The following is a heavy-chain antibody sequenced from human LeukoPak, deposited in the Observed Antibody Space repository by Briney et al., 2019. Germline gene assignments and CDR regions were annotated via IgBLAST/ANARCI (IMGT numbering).Heavy chain of an antibody. J-gene: IGHJ4*02. V-gene: IGHV3-21*01. CDR2: ISSSSSYI. CDR3: ARGIAAAGTLKIDY. Sequence: PGGSLRLSCEVSGFTFSTYSMNWVRQAPGKGLEWVSSISSSSSYIYYADSVKGRFTISRDNAKNSLFLQMNSLRAEDTAVYYCARGIAAAGTLKIDYWGQGTLVTVSS. D-gene: IGHD6-13*01. CDR1: GFTFSTYS.